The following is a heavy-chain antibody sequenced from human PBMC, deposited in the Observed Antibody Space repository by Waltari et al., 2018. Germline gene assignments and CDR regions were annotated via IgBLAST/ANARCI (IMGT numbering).Heavy chain of an antibody. Sequence: QVQLQESGPGLVKPSETLSLTCTVSGGSISSYYWSWIRQPPGKGLEWIGYIYYSGSTNYNPSLKSRVTISVDTSKNQFSLKLSSVTAADTAVYYCARDRGNYYGSGSSGFRFDPWGQGTLVTVSS. D-gene: IGHD3-10*01. V-gene: IGHV4-59*01. J-gene: IGHJ5*02. CDR2: IYYSGST. CDR1: GGSISSYY. CDR3: ARDRGNYYGSGSSGFRFDP.